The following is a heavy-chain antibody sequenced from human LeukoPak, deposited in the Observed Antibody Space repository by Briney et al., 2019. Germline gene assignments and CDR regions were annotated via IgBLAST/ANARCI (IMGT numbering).Heavy chain of an antibody. CDR2: ISAYNGNT. Sequence: GASVKVSCKASGYTFTSYGISWVRQAPGQGLEWMGWISAYNGNTNYAQKLQGRVTMTTDTSTSTAYMELSSLRSEDTAVYYCARGRADYVWGSYRSAFDYWGQGTLVTVSS. CDR1: GYTFTSYG. CDR3: ARGRADYVWGSYRSAFDY. D-gene: IGHD3-16*02. J-gene: IGHJ4*02. V-gene: IGHV1-18*01.